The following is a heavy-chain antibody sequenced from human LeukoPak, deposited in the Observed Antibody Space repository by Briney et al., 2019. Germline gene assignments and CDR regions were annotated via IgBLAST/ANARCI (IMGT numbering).Heavy chain of an antibody. CDR1: GFTFSSYA. V-gene: IGHV3-30-3*01. Sequence: QPGGSLRLSCAASGFTFSSYAMHWVRQAPGKGLEWVAVISYDGSNKYYADSVKGRFTISRDNSKNTLYLQMNSLRAEDTAVYYCARVTPSGGGATDYWGQGTLVTVSS. CDR2: ISYDGSNK. CDR3: ARVTPSGGGATDY. J-gene: IGHJ4*02. D-gene: IGHD3-10*02.